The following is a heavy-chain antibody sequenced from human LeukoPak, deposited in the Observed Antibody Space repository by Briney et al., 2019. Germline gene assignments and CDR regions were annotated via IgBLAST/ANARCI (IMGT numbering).Heavy chain of an antibody. CDR1: EFIFSGYW. CDR3: ARDGFVGAADY. J-gene: IGHJ4*02. D-gene: IGHD6-13*01. Sequence: GGSLRLSCAASEFIFSGYWMNWVRQAPGKGLGWVANIKQDGSEKQYVDSVGGRFTISRDNAKNSLYLQMNSLRVEDTAVYYCARDGFVGAADYWGQGTLVTVSS. CDR2: IKQDGSEK. V-gene: IGHV3-7*01.